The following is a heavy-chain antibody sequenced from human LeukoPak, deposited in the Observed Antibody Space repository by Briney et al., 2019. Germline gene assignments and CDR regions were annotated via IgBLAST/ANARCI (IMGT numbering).Heavy chain of an antibody. CDR1: GFTFSSYA. J-gene: IGHJ4*02. D-gene: IGHD1-26*01. V-gene: IGHV3-23*01. CDR2: ISGSGGST. Sequence: GGSLRLSCAASGFTFSSYAMSWVRQAPGKGLEWVSAISGSGGSTYYADSVKGRFTISRDNSKNTLYLQMNSLRAEDTAVYYCAKVAGGSYSVRGRCIDYWGQGTLVTVSS. CDR3: AKVAGGSYSVRGRCIDY.